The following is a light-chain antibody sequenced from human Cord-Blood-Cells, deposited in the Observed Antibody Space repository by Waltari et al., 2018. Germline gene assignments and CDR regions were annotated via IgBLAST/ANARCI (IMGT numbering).Light chain of an antibody. CDR3: QQRSNWPYT. CDR1: QSFSSY. CDR2: DAS. J-gene: IGKJ2*01. Sequence: EIELPQSPATLSLSPGDRATLSCRASQSFSSYLAWYQQKPGQAPRLLIYDASNRATGIPARFSGSGSGTDFTLTISSLEPEDVAVYYCQQRSNWPYTFGQGTKLEIK. V-gene: IGKV3-11*01.